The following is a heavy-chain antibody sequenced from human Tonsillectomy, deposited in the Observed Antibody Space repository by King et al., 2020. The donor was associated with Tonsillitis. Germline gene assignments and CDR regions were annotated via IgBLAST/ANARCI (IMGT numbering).Heavy chain of an antibody. J-gene: IGHJ6*02. D-gene: IGHD3-3*01. CDR3: AKCPYDFWSGGLYYAMDV. V-gene: IGHV3-23*04. CDR1: GFTFSTYA. Sequence: VQLVESGGDLVQPGGSLRLSCADSGFTFSTYAMTWVRQAPGEGLEWVSVISVAGARTYHAASVKGRFTISRDNSKNTLYLQINSLRAEDTAVYYCAKCPYDFWSGGLYYAMDVWGQGTTVTVSS. CDR2: ISVAGART.